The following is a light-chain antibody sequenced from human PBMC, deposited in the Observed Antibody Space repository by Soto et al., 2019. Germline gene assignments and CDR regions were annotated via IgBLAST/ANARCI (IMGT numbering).Light chain of an antibody. CDR1: QSISSY. Sequence: DLQMTQSPSSLSASVGDRVTITCRASQSISSYLNWYQQKPGKAPKVLIYGAPSLQSGVPSRFSGSGSGTDFTLTISSLQPEDFATYYCQQSYSTLWTFGQGTKVEIK. J-gene: IGKJ1*01. V-gene: IGKV1-39*01. CDR2: GAP. CDR3: QQSYSTLWT.